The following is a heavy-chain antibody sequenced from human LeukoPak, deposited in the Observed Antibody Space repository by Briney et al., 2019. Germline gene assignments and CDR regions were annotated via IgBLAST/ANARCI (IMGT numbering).Heavy chain of an antibody. V-gene: IGHV4-59*01. CDR3: ARDGRGSSGYYDY. CDR1: GGSISSYY. CDR2: IYYSGST. J-gene: IGHJ4*02. Sequence: SETLSRTCTVSGGSISSYYWSWIRQPPGKGLEWIGYIYYSGSTNYNPSLKSRVTISVDTSKNQFSLQLSSVTAADTAVYYCARDGRGSSGYYDYWGQGTLVTVSS. D-gene: IGHD3-22*01.